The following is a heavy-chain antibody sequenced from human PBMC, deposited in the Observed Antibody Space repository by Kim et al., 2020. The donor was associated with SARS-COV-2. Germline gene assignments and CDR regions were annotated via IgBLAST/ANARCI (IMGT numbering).Heavy chain of an antibody. J-gene: IGHJ5*02. CDR3: ARDFSGTS. V-gene: IGHV3-49*02. D-gene: IGHD1-26*01. CDR2: SGGTT. Sequence: SGGTTEYAASVKGRFTISRDDSKSIAFLQMNSLKTEDTAVYFCARDFSGTSWGQGTPVTVSS.